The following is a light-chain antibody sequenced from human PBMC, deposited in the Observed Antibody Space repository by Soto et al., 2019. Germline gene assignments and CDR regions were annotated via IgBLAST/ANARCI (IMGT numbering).Light chain of an antibody. CDR2: NAS. Sequence: EMVLTQSPATVSLSPGERATLSCRASKSVSKNLAWYQQKPGQAPRLLIYNASNRATGVPVRFSGSGSGTDFTLTISSLEPEDFAVYYCQQRHNWPRTFGQGTRVEI. CDR3: QQRHNWPRT. V-gene: IGKV3-11*01. CDR1: KSVSKN. J-gene: IGKJ1*01.